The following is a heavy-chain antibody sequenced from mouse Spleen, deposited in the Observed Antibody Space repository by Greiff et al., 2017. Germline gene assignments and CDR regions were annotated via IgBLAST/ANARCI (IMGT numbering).Heavy chain of an antibody. D-gene: IGHD2-5*01. Sequence: QVQLQQPGAELVKPGASVKLSCKASGYTFTSYWMHWVKQRPGQGLEWIGMIHPNSGSTNYNEKFKSKATLTVDKSSSTAYMQLSSLTSEDSAVYYCARSGAYYSNQLDYWGQGTTLTVSS. V-gene: IGHV1-64*01. CDR1: GYTFTSYW. CDR3: ARSGAYYSNQLDY. CDR2: IHPNSGST. J-gene: IGHJ2*01.